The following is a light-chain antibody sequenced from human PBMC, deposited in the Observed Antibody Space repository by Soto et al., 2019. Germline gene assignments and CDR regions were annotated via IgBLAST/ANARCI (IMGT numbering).Light chain of an antibody. CDR1: SSDVGGYSY. CDR2: DVS. V-gene: IGLV2-14*01. Sequence: QSVLTQPASVSGSPGQSITMSCTGTSSDVGGYSYVSWYQQHPGKAPKLMIYDVSNRPSGVSNRFSGSKSGNTASLTISGLQAEDEADYYCSSYTSSNTEVFGGGTKVTVL. J-gene: IGLJ2*01. CDR3: SSYTSSNTEV.